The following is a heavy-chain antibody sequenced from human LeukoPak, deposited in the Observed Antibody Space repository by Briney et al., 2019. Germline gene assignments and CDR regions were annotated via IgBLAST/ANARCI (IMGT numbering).Heavy chain of an antibody. V-gene: IGHV3-23*01. J-gene: IGHJ4*02. CDR3: AKGAEIDH. Sequence: GGSLRLSCAASGFNFNNFAMSWVRQPPGRGPEWLSAMTGPADTTYYAQSVKGRFTISRDYSKSMVYLQMNSLRVEDTAIYYCAKGAEIDHWGQGTLVTVSS. CDR1: GFNFNNFA. CDR2: MTGPADTT.